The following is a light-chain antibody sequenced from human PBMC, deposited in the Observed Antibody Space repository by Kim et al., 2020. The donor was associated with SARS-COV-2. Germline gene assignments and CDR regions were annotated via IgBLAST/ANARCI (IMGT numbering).Light chain of an antibody. CDR2: TTS. Sequence: GEKATPACRASQRVRSNPSAVYQMKTGQAPRLLTYTTSTRATGIPDRFSGSGSGTYFALTIGGLEPEDFAVYYCQQYGDPTRTFGQGTKVEIK. V-gene: IGKV3-20*01. J-gene: IGKJ1*01. CDR3: QQYGDPTRT. CDR1: QRVRSNP.